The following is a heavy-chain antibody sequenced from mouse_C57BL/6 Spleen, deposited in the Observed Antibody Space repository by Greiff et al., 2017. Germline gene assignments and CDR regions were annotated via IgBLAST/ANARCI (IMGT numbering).Heavy chain of an antibody. D-gene: IGHD2-1*01. CDR1: GYTFTDYY. CDR3: AREVYGNLFAY. CDR2: INPNNGGT. J-gene: IGHJ3*01. Sequence: EVQLQQSGPELVKPGASVKISCKASGYTFTDYYMNWVKQSHGKSLEWIGAINPNNGGTSYNQKFKGKATLTVDKSSSPAYMELRSLTSEDAAVYYCAREVYGNLFAYWGQGTLVTVSA. V-gene: IGHV1-26*01.